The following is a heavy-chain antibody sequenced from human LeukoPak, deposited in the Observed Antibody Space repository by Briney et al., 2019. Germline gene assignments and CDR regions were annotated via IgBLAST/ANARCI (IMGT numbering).Heavy chain of an antibody. D-gene: IGHD5-18*01. V-gene: IGHV3-53*01. Sequence: GGSLTLSCAASGFTVSSNYMSWVRQAPGRGLEWVSVIYTVGNTYYAVSVKGRFTICRDNSKNTLYLQMNSLRAEDTAVYYCARGYSYGYFDYGGQGTLVTVSS. J-gene: IGHJ4*02. CDR1: GFTVSSNY. CDR3: ARGYSYGYFDY. CDR2: IYTVGNT.